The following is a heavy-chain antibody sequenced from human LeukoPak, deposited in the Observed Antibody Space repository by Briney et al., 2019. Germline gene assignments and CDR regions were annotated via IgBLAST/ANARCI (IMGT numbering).Heavy chain of an antibody. CDR3: ARDSKQLVRTLNY. CDR1: GFTFSSYS. J-gene: IGHJ4*02. D-gene: IGHD6-6*01. CDR2: ISSSSSYI. V-gene: IGHV3-21*01. Sequence: GGSLRLSCAASGFTFSSYSMNWVRQAPGKGLEWVSSISSSSSYIYYADSVKGRFTISRDNAKNSLYLQMNSLRAEDTAVYYCARDSKQLVRTLNYWGQGTLVTSPQ.